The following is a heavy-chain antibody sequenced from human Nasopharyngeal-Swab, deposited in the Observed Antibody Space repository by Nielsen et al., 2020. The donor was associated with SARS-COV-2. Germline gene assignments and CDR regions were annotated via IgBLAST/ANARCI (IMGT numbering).Heavy chain of an antibody. Sequence: SETLSLTCTVSGGSISSSSYYWGWIRQPPGKGLEWIGSIYYSGSTYYNPSLKSRVTISVDTSKNQFSLKLSSVTAADTAVYYCARDRRDGFMDVWGKGTTVTVSS. CDR3: ARDRRDGFMDV. J-gene: IGHJ6*03. CDR1: GGSISSSSYY. D-gene: IGHD5-24*01. V-gene: IGHV4-39*07. CDR2: IYYSGST.